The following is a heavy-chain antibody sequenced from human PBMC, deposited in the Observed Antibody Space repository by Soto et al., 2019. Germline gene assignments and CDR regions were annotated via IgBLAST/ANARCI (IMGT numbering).Heavy chain of an antibody. D-gene: IGHD6-13*01. CDR1: GGSISSFY. Sequence: SETLSLTCTVSGGSISSFYWSWIRQPAGKGLEWIGRIYSGGRNNYNLSLKSRVTMSVDTSKNQFSLRLSSVTAADTAMYYCARGSSRWDYWGQGTLVTVSS. V-gene: IGHV4-4*07. J-gene: IGHJ4*02. CDR3: ARGSSRWDY. CDR2: IYSGGRN.